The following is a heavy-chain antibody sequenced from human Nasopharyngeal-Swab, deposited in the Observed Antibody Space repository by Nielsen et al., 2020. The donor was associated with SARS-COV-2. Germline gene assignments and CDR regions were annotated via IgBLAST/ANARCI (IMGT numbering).Heavy chain of an antibody. V-gene: IGHV3-11*04. CDR1: GFTFSDYC. CDR2: ISTTGSSK. CDR3: ASGGYDFWSGYPSDY. Sequence: GVSLRLSCAASGFTFSDYCMSWIRQAPGKGLEWVSHISTTGSSKYYADSLKGRFTISRDNDKNSLYLQMNSLRADDTAVYYCASGGYDFWSGYPSDYWGLGTLVTVSS. D-gene: IGHD3-3*01. J-gene: IGHJ4*02.